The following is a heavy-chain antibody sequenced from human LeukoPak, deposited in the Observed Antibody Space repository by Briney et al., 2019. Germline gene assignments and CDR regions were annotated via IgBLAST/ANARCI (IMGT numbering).Heavy chain of an antibody. CDR3: ARKGNAFDF. Sequence: GGSLRLSCAASGFTFSDYSMIWVRQAPGKGLEWVSYISSSSSTIYYADSVKGRFTISRDNAKNSLYLQMDSLRVEDTAVYYCARKGNAFDFWGQGTMVTVSS. D-gene: IGHD3-10*01. V-gene: IGHV3-48*01. CDR1: GFTFSDYS. J-gene: IGHJ3*01. CDR2: ISSSSSTI.